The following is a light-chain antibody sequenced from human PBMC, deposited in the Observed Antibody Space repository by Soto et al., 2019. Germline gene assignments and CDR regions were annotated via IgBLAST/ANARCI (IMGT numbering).Light chain of an antibody. CDR2: EVS. Sequence: QSALTQPASVSGSPGQSITICCSGTNSDIGIYNYVSWYQQHPGKAPKLVICEVSNRPSGVPSRFSGSKSGNTASLTISGLRAEDEADYYCTSFTTTNIWVFGGGTKLTVL. CDR3: TSFTTTNIWV. V-gene: IGLV2-14*01. J-gene: IGLJ3*02. CDR1: NSDIGIYNY.